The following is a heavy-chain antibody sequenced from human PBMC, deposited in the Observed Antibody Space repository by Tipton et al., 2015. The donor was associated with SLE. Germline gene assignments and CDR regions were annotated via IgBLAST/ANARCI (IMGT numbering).Heavy chain of an antibody. Sequence: TLSLTCTVSGGSISSSSYYWGWIRQPPGKGLEWIGRIYYSGSTYYNPSLKSRVTISVDTSKNQFSLKLSSVTAADTAVYYCARHEWAFGWAFDIWGQGTMVTVSS. D-gene: IGHD1-26*01. CDR2: IYYSGST. CDR3: ARHEWAFGWAFDI. CDR1: GGSISSSSYY. J-gene: IGHJ3*02. V-gene: IGHV4-39*01.